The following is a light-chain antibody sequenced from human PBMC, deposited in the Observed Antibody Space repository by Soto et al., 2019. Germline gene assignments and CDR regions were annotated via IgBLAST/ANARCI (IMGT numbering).Light chain of an antibody. CDR1: QIRMHNNGYNY. Sequence: DILMTQSPLALPATPGESASIFCRSRQIRMHNNGYNYLDGYLQKPGRSPQLLIYLASVRATGVPDRFSGSGSGTNFTLKISRLEADDVGVYYCMQALQTPPVTFGQGTRLEIK. J-gene: IGKJ5*01. CDR3: MQALQTPPVT. CDR2: LAS. V-gene: IGKV2-28*01.